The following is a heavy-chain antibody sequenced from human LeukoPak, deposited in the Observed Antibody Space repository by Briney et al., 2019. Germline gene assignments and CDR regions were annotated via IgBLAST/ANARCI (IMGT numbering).Heavy chain of an antibody. V-gene: IGHV1-18*04. CDR3: ALYSSSPYYYAMDV. Sequence: ASVKVSCTASGYTFTSYGITWVRQAPGQGLECVGWISAYNGNTNYARNLQGRVTMTTDTSTTTAYMELRSLRSDDTAVYYCALYSSSPYYYAMDVWGKGTTVIVSS. CDR2: ISAYNGNT. CDR1: GYTFTSYG. D-gene: IGHD6-13*01. J-gene: IGHJ6*04.